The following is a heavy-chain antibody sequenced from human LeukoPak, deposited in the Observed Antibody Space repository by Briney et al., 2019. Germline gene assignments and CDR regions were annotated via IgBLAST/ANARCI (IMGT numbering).Heavy chain of an antibody. CDR3: ARIQPSCPGLGFCSFDI. CDR2: INPNSGDT. J-gene: IGHJ3*02. Sequence: ASVKVSCKASGYTFTGYYMHWVRQAPGQGLEWMGWINPNSGDTNYAQKFQDRVTMTPDTAISTAYMELSRLRPDDTAVYYCARIQPSCPGLGFCSFDIWGQGTLATVSS. V-gene: IGHV1-2*02. D-gene: IGHD3-3*01. CDR1: GYTFTGYY.